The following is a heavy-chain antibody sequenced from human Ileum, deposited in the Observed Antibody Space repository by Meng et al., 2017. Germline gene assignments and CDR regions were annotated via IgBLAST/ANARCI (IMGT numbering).Heavy chain of an antibody. CDR3: AKEYGSSFRGRFDY. CDR2: LSGSGGST. Sequence: GGSLRLSCAASGFTFSSYAMSWVRQAPGKGLEWVSGLSGSGGSTYYADSVKGRFTISRDSSKNTLYLQMNSLRAEDTAVYYCAKEYGSSFRGRFDYWGQGTLVTVSS. J-gene: IGHJ4*02. CDR1: GFTFSSYA. V-gene: IGHV3-23*01. D-gene: IGHD2-2*01.